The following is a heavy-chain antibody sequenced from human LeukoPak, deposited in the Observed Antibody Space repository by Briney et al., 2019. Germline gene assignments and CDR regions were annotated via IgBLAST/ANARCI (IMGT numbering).Heavy chain of an antibody. D-gene: IGHD6-13*01. CDR2: INHSGST. J-gene: IGHJ1*01. Sequence: SETLSLTCAVYGGSFSGYYWSWIRQPPGKGLEWIGEINHSGSTNYNPSLKSRVPISVDTSKNQFSLKLSSVTAADTAVYYCARRRAAAAGTAEYFQHWGQGTLVTVSS. CDR3: ARRRAAAAGTAEYFQH. V-gene: IGHV4-34*01. CDR1: GGSFSGYY.